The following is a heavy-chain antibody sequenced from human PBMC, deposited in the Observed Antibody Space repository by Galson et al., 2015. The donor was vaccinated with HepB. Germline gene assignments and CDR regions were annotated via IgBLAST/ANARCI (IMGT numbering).Heavy chain of an antibody. D-gene: IGHD3-16*02. J-gene: IGHJ3*02. V-gene: IGHV1-69*06. Sequence: SVKVSCKASGGTFSSYAISWVRQAPGQGLEWMGGIIPIFGTANYAQKFQGRVTITADKSTSTAYMELSSLRSEDTAVYYCASTSGATPRTYYDYIWGSYRNDAFDIWGQGTMVTVSS. CDR3: ASTSGATPRTYYDYIWGSYRNDAFDI. CDR2: IIPIFGTA. CDR1: GGTFSSYA.